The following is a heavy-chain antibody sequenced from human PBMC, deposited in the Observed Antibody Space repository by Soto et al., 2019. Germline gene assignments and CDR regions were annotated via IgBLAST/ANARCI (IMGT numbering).Heavy chain of an antibody. CDR2: INYRGST. J-gene: IGHJ4*02. CDR1: GGSISSSGSY. V-gene: IGHV4-39*01. D-gene: IGHD3-3*01. Sequence: QLQLQESGPGLVKPSETLYLTCTVSGGSISSSGSYWGWIRQPPGRGLEWIGSINYRGSTYYNPSLTSRITVSVDTSKNQFSLRLSSVTAADTAVYFCARTGFWSDYRVADFWGQGTLVTVSS. CDR3: ARTGFWSDYRVADF.